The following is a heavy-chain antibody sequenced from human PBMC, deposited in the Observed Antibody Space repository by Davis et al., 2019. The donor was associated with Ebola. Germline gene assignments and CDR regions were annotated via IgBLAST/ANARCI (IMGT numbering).Heavy chain of an antibody. CDR1: GFRFSDYS. V-gene: IGHV3-21*01. CDR3: ARDASLGGDY. J-gene: IGHJ4*02. Sequence: GESLKISCATSGFRFSDYSMNWVRQAPGKGLEWVASISTSSTFIHYADSVKGRFTISRDNAKNSLSLQMNSLRADDTAVYYCARDASLGGDYWGQGTLVTVSS. CDR2: ISTSSTFI. D-gene: IGHD3-16*01.